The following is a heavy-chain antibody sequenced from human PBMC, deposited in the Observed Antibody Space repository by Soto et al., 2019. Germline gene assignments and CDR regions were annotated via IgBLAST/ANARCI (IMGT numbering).Heavy chain of an antibody. J-gene: IGHJ5*02. V-gene: IGHV2-5*02. CDR3: AHSLGYCSGGSCYPYNWFDP. Sequence: SGTTLVNPTQTLTLTCTFSGFSLSTSGVGVGWIRQPPGKALEWLALIYWDDDKRYSPSLKSRLTITKDTSKNQVVLTMTNMDPVDTATYYCAHSLGYCSGGSCYPYNWFDPWGQGTLVTVSS. CDR1: GFSLSTSGVG. CDR2: IYWDDDK. D-gene: IGHD2-15*01.